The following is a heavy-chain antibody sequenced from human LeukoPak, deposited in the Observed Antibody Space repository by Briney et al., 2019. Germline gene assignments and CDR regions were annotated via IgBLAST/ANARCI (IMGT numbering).Heavy chain of an antibody. CDR3: ARVGQGVLDI. CDR1: GGTFSSYA. D-gene: IGHD6-13*01. J-gene: IGHJ3*02. CDR2: IIPIFGTA. V-gene: IGHV1-69*01. Sequence: SVKVSCKASGGTFSSYAISWVRQAPGQGLEWMGGIIPIFGTANYAQKFQGRVTITANESTSTAYMELSSLRSEDTAVYYCARVGQGVLDIWGQGTMVTVSS.